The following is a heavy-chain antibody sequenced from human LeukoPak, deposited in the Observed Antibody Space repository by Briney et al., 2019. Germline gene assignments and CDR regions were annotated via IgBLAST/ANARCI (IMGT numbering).Heavy chain of an antibody. CDR1: GFTFSSYS. CDR2: ISSSSSYI. CDR3: ARRGSPVRPLDY. Sequence: GGSLRLSCAASGFTFSSYSMNWVRQAPGKGLEWVSSISSSSSYIYYADSVKGRFTISRDNAKNSLYLQMNSLRAEDTAVYYCARRGSPVRPLDYWGQGTLVTVSS. J-gene: IGHJ4*02. D-gene: IGHD1-26*01. V-gene: IGHV3-21*01.